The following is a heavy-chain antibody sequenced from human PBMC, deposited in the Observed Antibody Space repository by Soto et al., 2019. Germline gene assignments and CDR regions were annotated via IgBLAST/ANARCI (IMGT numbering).Heavy chain of an antibody. Sequence: GGSLRLSXAASGFTFSNYWMTWVRQAPGKGLEWVANIKEDGSEKHYVDSVKGRFTISRDNAKNSLYLQMNSLRVEDTAVYFCSRDFVVGAKALNYWGQGALVTVSS. J-gene: IGHJ4*02. CDR3: SRDFVVGAKALNY. V-gene: IGHV3-7*01. D-gene: IGHD1-26*01. CDR1: GFTFSNYW. CDR2: IKEDGSEK.